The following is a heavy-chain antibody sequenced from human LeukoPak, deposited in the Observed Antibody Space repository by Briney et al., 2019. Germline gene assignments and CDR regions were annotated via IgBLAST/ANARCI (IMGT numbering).Heavy chain of an antibody. CDR3: AREGNTNYFDY. J-gene: IGHJ4*02. CDR2: IYYSGST. Sequence: KPSETLSLTCTVPGGSISSYYWSWIRQPPGKGLEWIGYIYYSGSTNYNPSLKSRVTISVDTSKNQFSLKLSSVTAADTAVYYCAREGNTNYFDYWGQGTLVTVSS. D-gene: IGHD2/OR15-2a*01. CDR1: GGSISSYY. V-gene: IGHV4-59*01.